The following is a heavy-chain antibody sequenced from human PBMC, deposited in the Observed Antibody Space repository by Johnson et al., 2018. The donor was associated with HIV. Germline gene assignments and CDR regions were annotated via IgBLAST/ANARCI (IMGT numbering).Heavy chain of an antibody. CDR1: GCTLRSYG. J-gene: IGHJ3*02. Sequence: HVQLVESGGGLVQPGRSLRLSCAASGCTLRSYGMHRVRQAPGKGLEWVAVISYDGSNKYYTDSVKGRFTISRDNSKNTLYLQMNSLRPEDTAVYYCARDGHSSTPRCAFDIWGQGTMVTVSS. CDR3: ARDGHSSTPRCAFDI. V-gene: IGHV3-30*19. CDR2: ISYDGSNK. D-gene: IGHD6-13*01.